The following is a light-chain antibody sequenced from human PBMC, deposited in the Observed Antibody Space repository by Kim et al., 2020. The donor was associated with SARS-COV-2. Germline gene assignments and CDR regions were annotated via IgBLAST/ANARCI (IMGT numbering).Light chain of an antibody. CDR2: LGS. J-gene: IGKJ4*01. CDR3: MQALQTPT. Sequence: DIVMTQSPLSLPVTXGEPASISCRSSQSLLHSNGYNYLDWYLQKPGQSPQLLIYLGSNRASGVPDRFSGSGSGTDFTLKISRVEAEDVGVYYCMQALQTPTFGGGTKVDIK. CDR1: QSLLHSNGYNY. V-gene: IGKV2-28*01.